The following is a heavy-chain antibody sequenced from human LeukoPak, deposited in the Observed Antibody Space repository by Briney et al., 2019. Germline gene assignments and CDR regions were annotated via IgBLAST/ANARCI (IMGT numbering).Heavy chain of an antibody. V-gene: IGHV4-39*07. CDR3: ARDPAVYYDFWSGSPALNAFDI. CDR1: GGSISSSNYY. D-gene: IGHD3-3*01. J-gene: IGHJ3*02. Sequence: SETLSLTCTVSGGSISSSNYYWGWIRQPPGKGLEWIGNMYHSGSTYYNPSLKSRVTMSVDTSKNQFSLKLSSVTAADTAVYYCARDPAVYYDFWSGSPALNAFDIWGQGTMVTVSS. CDR2: MYHSGST.